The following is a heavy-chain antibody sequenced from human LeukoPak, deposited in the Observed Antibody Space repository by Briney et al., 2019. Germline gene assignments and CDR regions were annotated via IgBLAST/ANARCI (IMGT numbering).Heavy chain of an antibody. Sequence: GESPKISCKGSGYSFTSYWIGWGRQNPGKGLEWMGIIYPGDSDTRNSPSLQGQVIISVDKSISTAYLQWSSLKASNTAMYYCARSSHCASGSGPLHAYYFDYWGQGTLVTVSS. V-gene: IGHV5-51*01. CDR3: ARSSHCASGSGPLHAYYFDY. CDR2: IYPGDSDT. J-gene: IGHJ4*02. CDR1: GYSFTSYW. D-gene: IGHD3-10*01.